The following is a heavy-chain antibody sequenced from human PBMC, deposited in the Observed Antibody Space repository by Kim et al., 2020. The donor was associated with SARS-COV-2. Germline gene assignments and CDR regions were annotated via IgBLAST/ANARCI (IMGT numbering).Heavy chain of an antibody. CDR1: GFTFSSYG. CDR3: ARGSDNCNYLGGDYLDY. CDR2: ISYDAINK. Sequence: GGSLRLSCAASGFTFSSYGMHWVRQAPGKGLEWVAFISYDAINKYYGDSVQGRFTISRDNSKNTLYLQMNSLRPEDTAVYYCARGSDNCNYLGGDYLDYWGQGTLVTISS. D-gene: IGHD1-7*01. J-gene: IGHJ4*02. V-gene: IGHV3-30*03.